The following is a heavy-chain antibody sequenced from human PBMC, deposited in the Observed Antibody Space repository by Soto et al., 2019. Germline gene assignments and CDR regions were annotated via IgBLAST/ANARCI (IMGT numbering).Heavy chain of an antibody. CDR1: GCTFSSYW. D-gene: IGHD6-6*01. CDR2: INSAGSST. Sequence: EAQLVESGGGLVQPGGSLRLSCAASGCTFSSYWMHWFRQAPGKWLVWVSRINSAGSSTRYADSVQGRFNIYRDTAKNRLYLQSISLRAEGTAGYYWAREEYNYYYYMDVWGKGTTVTVSS. J-gene: IGHJ6*03. CDR3: AREEYNYYYYMDV. V-gene: IGHV3-74*01.